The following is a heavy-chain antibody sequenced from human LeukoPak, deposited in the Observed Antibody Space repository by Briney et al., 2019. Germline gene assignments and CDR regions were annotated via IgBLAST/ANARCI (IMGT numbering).Heavy chain of an antibody. CDR3: ARGSSYSSSFPAGGGGYYYGMDV. J-gene: IGHJ6*02. D-gene: IGHD6-6*01. Sequence: GGSLRLSCAASGFTFSSYAMSWVRQAPGKGLEWVSAISGSGGSTYYADSVKGRFTISRDNSKNTLYLQMNSLRAEDTAVYYCARGSSYSSSFPAGGGGYYYGMDVWGQGTTVTVSS. CDR2: ISGSGGST. V-gene: IGHV3-23*01. CDR1: GFTFSSYA.